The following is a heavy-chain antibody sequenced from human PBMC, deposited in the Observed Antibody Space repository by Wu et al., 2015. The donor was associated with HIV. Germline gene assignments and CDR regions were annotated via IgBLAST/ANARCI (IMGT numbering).Heavy chain of an antibody. CDR1: GGIFSNFG. J-gene: IGHJ4*02. CDR2: IIPMFKTP. V-gene: IGHV1-69*13. D-gene: IGHD1-20*01. CDR3: VRDTPLTGQT. Sequence: QVQLEQSGAEMKKPGSSMKVSCKASGGIFSNFGVSWLRQAPRQGPVWLGGIIPMFKTPNYAREFRGRVTISADESTSTVYLELRGLRFGDTAVYSCVRDTPLTGQTWGLGTLVTVSS.